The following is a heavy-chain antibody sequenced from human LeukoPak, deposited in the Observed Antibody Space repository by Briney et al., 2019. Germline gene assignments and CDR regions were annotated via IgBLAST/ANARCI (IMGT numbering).Heavy chain of an antibody. CDR2: ISGSGGST. D-gene: IGHD6-19*01. V-gene: IGHV3-23*01. Sequence: GGSLRLSCAASGFTFSSYAMNWVRQAPGKGLEWVSSISGSGGSTYYADSVKGRFTISRDNSKNTLYLQMNNLRVEDTAVFYCAKDAGRSVGNGWLDHWGQGTLVTVSS. J-gene: IGHJ4*02. CDR1: GFTFSSYA. CDR3: AKDAGRSVGNGWLDH.